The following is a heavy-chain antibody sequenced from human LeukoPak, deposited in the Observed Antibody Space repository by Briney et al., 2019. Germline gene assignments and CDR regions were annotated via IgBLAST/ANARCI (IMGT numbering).Heavy chain of an antibody. Sequence: GGSLRLSCAASGFTFSSYGMHWVRQAPGKGLEWVAVIWYDGSNKYYADSVKGRFTISRDNSKNTLYLQMNSLRAEDTAVYYCASSGSPDAFDIWGQGTMVTVSS. D-gene: IGHD1-26*01. V-gene: IGHV3-33*01. CDR2: IWYDGSNK. J-gene: IGHJ3*02. CDR3: ASSGSPDAFDI. CDR1: GFTFSSYG.